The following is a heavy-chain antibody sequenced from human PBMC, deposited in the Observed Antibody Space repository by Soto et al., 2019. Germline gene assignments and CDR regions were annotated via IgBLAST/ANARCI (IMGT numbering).Heavy chain of an antibody. CDR1: GGSFSGYY. CDR3: ARIVFGHFDY. J-gene: IGHJ4*02. Sequence: QVQLQQWGAGLLKPSETLSLTCAVYGGSFSGYYWSWIRQPPGKGLEWVGEINHSGSTNYNPSLKSRVTISVDTSKNQFSLKLSSVTAADTAVYYCARIVFGHFDYWGQGTLVTVSS. D-gene: IGHD3-3*01. V-gene: IGHV4-34*01. CDR2: INHSGST.